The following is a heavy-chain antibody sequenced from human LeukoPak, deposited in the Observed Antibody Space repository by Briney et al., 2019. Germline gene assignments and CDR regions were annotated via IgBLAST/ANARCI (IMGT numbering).Heavy chain of an antibody. Sequence: SETLSLTCNVSGGFITNYYWSWIRQPPGKGLEWVGCIHDTGSTNYNPSLKSRVTMSVDTSKNQFSLKLSSVTAADTAVYYCARGHNSGWYNWFDPWGQGTLVTVSS. V-gene: IGHV4-59*12. CDR2: IHDTGST. J-gene: IGHJ5*02. CDR1: GGFITNYY. D-gene: IGHD6-19*01. CDR3: ARGHNSGWYNWFDP.